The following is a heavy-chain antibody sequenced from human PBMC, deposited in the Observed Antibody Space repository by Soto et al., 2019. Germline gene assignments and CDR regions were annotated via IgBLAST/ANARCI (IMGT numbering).Heavy chain of an antibody. CDR1: GFTFSSFA. Sequence: GGSLRLSCAASGFTFSSFAMSWVRQAPGKGLEWVSAVSGSGGSTYYADSVKGRFTISRDNSKNTLYLQMNSLRAEDTAVYYCAKAGGGSENYYYNGLDVGGKGPRLTFSS. D-gene: IGHD3-16*01. CDR2: VSGSGGST. J-gene: IGHJ6*04. V-gene: IGHV3-23*01. CDR3: AKAGGGSENYYYNGLDV.